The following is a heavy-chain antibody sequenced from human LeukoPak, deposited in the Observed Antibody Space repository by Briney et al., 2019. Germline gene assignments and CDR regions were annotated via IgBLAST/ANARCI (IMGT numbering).Heavy chain of an antibody. CDR3: ARLTIFGVVIVNDTFDI. J-gene: IGHJ3*02. CDR1: GGSISSSSYY. V-gene: IGHV4-39*01. Sequence: SETLSLTCTVSGGSISSSSYYWGWTRQPPGKGLEWIGSIYYSGSTYYNPSLKSRVTISVDTSKNQFSLKLSSVTAADTAVYYCARLTIFGVVIVNDTFDIWGQGTMVTVSS. CDR2: IYYSGST. D-gene: IGHD3-3*01.